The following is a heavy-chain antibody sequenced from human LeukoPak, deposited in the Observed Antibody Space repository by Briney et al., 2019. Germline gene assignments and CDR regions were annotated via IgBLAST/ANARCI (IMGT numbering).Heavy chain of an antibody. V-gene: IGHV2-5*02. CDR3: THRSLAVAGLSFDS. CDR1: GFSLSTSGVG. J-gene: IGHJ4*02. Sequence: TGPTLVKPTQTLTLTCTFSGFSLSTSGVGVGWIRQPPAKALEWLALIYWDDDKRYSPSLKSRLTITKDTSKNQVVLTMAKMDPVDTGTYYCTHRSLAVAGLSFDSWGQGTLVTVSS. D-gene: IGHD6-19*01. CDR2: IYWDDDK.